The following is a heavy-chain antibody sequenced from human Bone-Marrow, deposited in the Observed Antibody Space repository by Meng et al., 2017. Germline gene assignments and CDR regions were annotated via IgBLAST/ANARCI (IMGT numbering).Heavy chain of an antibody. V-gene: IGHV3-53*01. CDR1: GFTVSSNY. D-gene: IGHD5-24*01. Sequence: GESLKISCAASGFTVSSNYMSWVRQAPGKGLEWVSVIYSGGSTYYADSVKGRFTISRDNSKNTLYLQMNSLRAEDTAVYYCARERRDGYSFDPWGQGTLVTVS. CDR3: ARERRDGYSFDP. CDR2: IYSGGST. J-gene: IGHJ5*02.